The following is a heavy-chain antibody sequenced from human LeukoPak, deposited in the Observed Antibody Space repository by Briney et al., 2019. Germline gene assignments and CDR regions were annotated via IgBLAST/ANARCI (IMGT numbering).Heavy chain of an antibody. CDR3: ARELVLLWFGELLPYYFDY. J-gene: IGHJ4*02. V-gene: IGHV3-9*01. CDR1: GFTFDDYA. CDR2: ISWNSDSI. Sequence: GGSLRLSCAASGFTFDDYAMHWVRQAPGKGLEWVSGISWNSDSIGYAESVKGRFTISRDNAKNSLYLQMNSLRAEDTAVYYCARELVLLWFGELLPYYFDYWGQGTLVTVSS. D-gene: IGHD3-10*01.